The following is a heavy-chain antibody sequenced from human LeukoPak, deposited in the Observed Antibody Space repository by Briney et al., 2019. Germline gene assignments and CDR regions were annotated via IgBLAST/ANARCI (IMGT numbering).Heavy chain of an antibody. CDR2: IHRDGGMT. CDR1: GFTFTGNS. V-gene: IGHV3-74*01. Sequence: PGGSLRLSCAASGFTFTGNSMHWVRQGPGKGLVWVARIHRDGGMTRYADSVEGRFTISRDNAKNTLYPQMNSLRAEDTAIYHCVRETGTIGYYMDVWGKGTTVTVSS. CDR3: VRETGTIGYYMDV. D-gene: IGHD2-15*01. J-gene: IGHJ6*03.